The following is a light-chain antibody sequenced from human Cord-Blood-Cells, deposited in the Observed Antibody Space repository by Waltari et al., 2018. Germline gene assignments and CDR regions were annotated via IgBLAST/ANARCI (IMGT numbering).Light chain of an antibody. V-gene: IGLV2-18*02. CDR3: SSYTSSSTVV. CDR1: RSYVGRYNR. J-gene: IGLJ2*01. CDR2: EVS. Sequence: QSALTQPPSVSGSPGQSVTIPCTGTRSYVGRYNRVSWYQQPPGTAPKLMIYEVSNRPSGVPDRFSGSKSGNTASLTISGLQAEDEADYYCSSYTSSSTVVFGGGTKLTVL.